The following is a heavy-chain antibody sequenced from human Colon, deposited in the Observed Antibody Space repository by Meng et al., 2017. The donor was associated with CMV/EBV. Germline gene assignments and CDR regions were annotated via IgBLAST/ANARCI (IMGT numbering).Heavy chain of an antibody. J-gene: IGHJ4*02. V-gene: IGHV3-20*04. Sequence: GGSLRLSCIASGFNFDDYGMNWVRQVPGKGPEWVAGVNWKGSSTTYADSVKGRFTISRDNAKNSLYLQMNSLRADDTAIYYCARAAVGGNEGIDYWGQGTLVTVSS. D-gene: IGHD4-23*01. CDR3: ARAAVGGNEGIDY. CDR2: VNWKGSST. CDR1: GFNFDDYG.